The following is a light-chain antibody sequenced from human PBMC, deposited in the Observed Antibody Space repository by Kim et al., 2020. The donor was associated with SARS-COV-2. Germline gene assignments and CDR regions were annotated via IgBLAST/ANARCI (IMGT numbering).Light chain of an antibody. CDR1: SSNIGDNY. CDR3: GAWDGSLRVVV. Sequence: GQKVTISCSGSSSNIGDNYVSWYQKLPGTAPKLLIYDNDKRPPGIPDRFSGSKSGTSATLAITGLQTGDEADYYCGAWDGSLRVVVFGGGTQLTVL. V-gene: IGLV1-51*01. J-gene: IGLJ2*01. CDR2: DND.